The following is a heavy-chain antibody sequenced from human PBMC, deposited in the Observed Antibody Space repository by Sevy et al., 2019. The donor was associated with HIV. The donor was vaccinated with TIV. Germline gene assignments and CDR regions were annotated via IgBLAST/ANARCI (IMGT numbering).Heavy chain of an antibody. V-gene: IGHV1-18*01. CDR2: ISAHNGNT. D-gene: IGHD3-22*01. Sequence: ASVKVSCKASGYTFTSYGISWVRQAPGQGLEWMGWISAHNGNTNYAQKLQGRVSMTTDTSTSTAYMELRSLRSDDTAVYYCARVGRGQGSSGYSYYYYGMDVWGQGTTVTVSS. J-gene: IGHJ6*02. CDR3: ARVGRGQGSSGYSYYYYGMDV. CDR1: GYTFTSYG.